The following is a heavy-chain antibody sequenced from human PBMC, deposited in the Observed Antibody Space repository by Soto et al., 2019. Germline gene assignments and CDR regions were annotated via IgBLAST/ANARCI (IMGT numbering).Heavy chain of an antibody. V-gene: IGHV1-18*01. D-gene: IGHD5-18*01. J-gene: IGHJ2*01. CDR2: ISVNNGNT. Sequence: GASVKVSCKASDYTFTSFGITWVRQAPGQGLEWMGWISVNNGNTNYAQKFQGRVTMTTDTSTNTAYMELWTLRSDDTAAYYCARAFSYGSYWYFDLWGRGTLVTVS. CDR1: DYTFTSFG. CDR3: ARAFSYGSYWYFDL.